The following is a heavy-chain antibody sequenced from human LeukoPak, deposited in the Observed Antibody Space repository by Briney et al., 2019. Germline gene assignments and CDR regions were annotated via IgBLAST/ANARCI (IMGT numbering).Heavy chain of an antibody. CDR1: GFTFSSYA. CDR3: AKGHYYDSSGTAIDY. V-gene: IGHV3-23*01. Sequence: GGSLRLSCAASGFTFSSYAMSWVRQAPGKGLEWVSAISGSGGSTYYADSVKGRFTISRDNSKNTLYLQMNSLRAEDTAVYYCAKGHYYDSSGTAIDYWGQGTLVTVSS. D-gene: IGHD3-22*01. J-gene: IGHJ4*02. CDR2: ISGSGGST.